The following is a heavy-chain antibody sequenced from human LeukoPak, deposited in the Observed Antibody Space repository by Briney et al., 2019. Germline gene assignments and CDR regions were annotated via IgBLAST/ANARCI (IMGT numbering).Heavy chain of an antibody. CDR1: GGSFSGYY. Sequence: SETLSLTCAVYGGSFSGYYWSWIRQPPVKGLEWIGSLYYSGSTYYNPSLKSRVTISVDTSKSQFSLKLNSVTAADTAVYYCATSAPGITVAGAFDYWGQGILVTVSS. CDR3: ATSAPGITVAGAFDY. J-gene: IGHJ4*02. CDR2: LYYSGST. D-gene: IGHD6-19*01. V-gene: IGHV4-59*05.